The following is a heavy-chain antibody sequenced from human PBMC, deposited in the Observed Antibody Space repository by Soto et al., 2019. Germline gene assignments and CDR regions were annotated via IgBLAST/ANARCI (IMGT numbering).Heavy chain of an antibody. V-gene: IGHV3-30*18. CDR3: AKGGRQWLVTSDFNY. CDR2: VSHDGRNT. Sequence: GGSLRLSCAAAGLTFSDYARHWVRTTPGKGLEWVAVVSHDGRNTHYADSVKGRFTISRDSSKNTVSLEMTSLRAEDTAVYYCAKGGRQWLVTSDFNYWGQGALVTVSS. CDR1: GLTFSDYA. D-gene: IGHD6-19*01. J-gene: IGHJ4*02.